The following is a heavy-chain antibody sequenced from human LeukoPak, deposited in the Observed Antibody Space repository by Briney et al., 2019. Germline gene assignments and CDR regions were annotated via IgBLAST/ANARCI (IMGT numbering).Heavy chain of an antibody. CDR3: ARDIFYGGNSGQGY. CDR1: GGSISSYY. J-gene: IGHJ4*02. D-gene: IGHD4-23*01. V-gene: IGHV4-4*07. CDR2: IYTSGST. Sequence: SETLSLTCTVSGGSISSYYWSWIRQPAGKGLEWIGCIYTSGSTYYNPSLKSRVTMSVDTSKNQFSLKLSSVTAADTAVYYCARDIFYGGNSGQGYWGQGTLVTVSS.